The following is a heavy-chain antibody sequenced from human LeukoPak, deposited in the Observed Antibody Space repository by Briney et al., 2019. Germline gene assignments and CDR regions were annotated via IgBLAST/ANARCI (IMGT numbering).Heavy chain of an antibody. CDR3: ARDMGDRTDYYYGMDV. Sequence: PSETLSLTCTVSGGSISSYYWSWIRQPPGKGLEWIGYILYSGSTNYNPSLKSRVAISVDTSKNQFSLKLSSVTAADTAVYYCARDMGDRTDYYYGMDVWGQGTTVTVSS. D-gene: IGHD1-26*01. CDR2: ILYSGST. CDR1: GGSISSYY. J-gene: IGHJ6*02. V-gene: IGHV4-59*01.